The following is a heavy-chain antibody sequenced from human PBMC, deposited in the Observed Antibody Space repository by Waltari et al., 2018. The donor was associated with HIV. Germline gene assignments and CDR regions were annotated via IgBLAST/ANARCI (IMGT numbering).Heavy chain of an antibody. V-gene: IGHV4-59*01. J-gene: IGHJ3*02. CDR2: IYYSGST. Sequence: QVQLQESGPGLVKPSETLSLTCTVSGGSISSDYWSWIRQPPGKGLEWIGYIYYSGSTNYTPSLKSRVTISVDTSKNQFSLKLSSVIAADTAVYYCARVPGPTRLAKESAFDIWGQGTMVTVSS. CDR1: GGSISSDY. D-gene: IGHD1-1*01. CDR3: ARVPGPTRLAKESAFDI.